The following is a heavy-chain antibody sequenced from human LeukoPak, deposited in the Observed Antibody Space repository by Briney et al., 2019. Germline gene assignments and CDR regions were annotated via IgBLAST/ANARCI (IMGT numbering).Heavy chain of an antibody. CDR3: ARDDSSEPYYFDY. CDR1: GFTVSSNY. CDR2: ISYDGSNK. Sequence: PGGSLRLSCAASGFTVSSNYMSWVRQAPGKGLEWVAVISYDGSNKYYADSVKGRFTISRDNSKNTLYLQMDSLRAEDTAVFYCARDDSSEPYYFDYWGQGTLVTVSS. D-gene: IGHD6-19*01. J-gene: IGHJ4*02. V-gene: IGHV3-30-3*01.